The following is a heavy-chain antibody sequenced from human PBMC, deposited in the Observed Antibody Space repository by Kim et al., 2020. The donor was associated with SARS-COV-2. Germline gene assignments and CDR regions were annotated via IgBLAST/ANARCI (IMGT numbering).Heavy chain of an antibody. D-gene: IGHD3-10*01. CDR1: GLTFSNDW. Sequence: GGSLRLSCAASGLTFSNDWMWWVRQAPGEGLVWVSRINSDGSTTNYADSVKGRFTISRDNAKNTVYLQMNSLGVADTAVYYCGRQSPYHGSGPDYWGQGTLVTVSS. CDR3: GRQSPYHGSGPDY. CDR2: INSDGSTT. V-gene: IGHV3-74*01. J-gene: IGHJ4*02.